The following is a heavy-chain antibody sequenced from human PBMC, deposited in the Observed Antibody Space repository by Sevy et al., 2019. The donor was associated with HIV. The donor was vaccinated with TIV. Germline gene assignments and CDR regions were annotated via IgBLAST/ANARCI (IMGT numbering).Heavy chain of an antibody. Sequence: AGSLRLSCAASGFTFSNYAMNWVRQTPGKELEWVSSISGSGDNTYYADSVKGRFTISRDISYNTVTLQMSSLRAEDTAVYYCAKNETFWSGYLAMDVWGQGTTVTVSS. CDR1: GFTFSNYA. V-gene: IGHV3-23*01. J-gene: IGHJ6*02. D-gene: IGHD3-3*01. CDR2: ISGSGDNT. CDR3: AKNETFWSGYLAMDV.